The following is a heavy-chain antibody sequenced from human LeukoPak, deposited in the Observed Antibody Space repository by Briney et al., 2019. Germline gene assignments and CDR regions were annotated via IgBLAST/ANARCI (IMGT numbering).Heavy chain of an antibody. CDR1: GFTFSSYA. J-gene: IGHJ4*02. D-gene: IGHD3-3*01. Sequence: GGSLRLSCVVSGFTFSSYAMSWVRQAPGKGLEWVSAISGSGGWTLYADSVKGRFTISRDKSKNMLYLQMNSLRAEDTAVYYCASRSESGYTPFDYWGQGTLVIVSS. V-gene: IGHV3-23*01. CDR3: ASRSESGYTPFDY. CDR2: ISGSGGWT.